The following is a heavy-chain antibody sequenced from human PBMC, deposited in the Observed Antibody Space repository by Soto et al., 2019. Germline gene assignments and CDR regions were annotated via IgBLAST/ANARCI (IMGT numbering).Heavy chain of an antibody. J-gene: IGHJ1*01. CDR3: ATSDYYDSSGYYPEYFQH. V-gene: IGHV4-39*01. Sequence: SETLSLTCTVSGGSISSSSYYWGWIRQPPGKGLEWIGSIYYSGSTYYNPSLKSRVTISVDTSKNQFSLKLSSVTAADTAVYYSATSDYYDSSGYYPEYFQHWGQGTLVTVSS. CDR1: GGSISSSSYY. CDR2: IYYSGST. D-gene: IGHD3-22*01.